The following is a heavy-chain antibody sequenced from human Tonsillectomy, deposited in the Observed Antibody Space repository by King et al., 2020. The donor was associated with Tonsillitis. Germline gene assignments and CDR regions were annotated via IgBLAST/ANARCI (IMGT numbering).Heavy chain of an antibody. CDR2: IIPILGIA. V-gene: IGHV1-69*09. Sequence: VQLVESGAEVKKPGSSVKVSCKASGGTFISYAINWVRQAPGQGLEWMGRIIPILGIANYAQRFQGTVTITADKSTNTAYMELSSLKSEDTAVYYCARDRHDSSGYYPYWGQGTLVTVSS. CDR3: ARDRHDSSGYYPY. CDR1: GGTFISYA. D-gene: IGHD3-22*01. J-gene: IGHJ4*02.